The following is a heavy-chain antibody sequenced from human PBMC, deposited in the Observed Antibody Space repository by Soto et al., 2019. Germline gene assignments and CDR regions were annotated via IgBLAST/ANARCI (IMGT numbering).Heavy chain of an antibody. D-gene: IGHD2-8*02. J-gene: IGHJ5*02. Sequence: QVQLQESGPGLVKSSETLSLTCSVSGDSSSTYYWGWIRQPPGKGLEWIGYINYSGRSNHNPSLTSRLSISVDASKNHVSLKLTSVTAADTAVYYCARSYCADSVSCNWFDPWGQGTLVVVSS. CDR3: ARSYCADSVSCNWFDP. V-gene: IGHV4-59*01. CDR1: GDSSSTYY. CDR2: INYSGRS.